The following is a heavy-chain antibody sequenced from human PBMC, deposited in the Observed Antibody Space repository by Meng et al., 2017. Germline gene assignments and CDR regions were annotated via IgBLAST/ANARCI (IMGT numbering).Heavy chain of an antibody. CDR2: IERKSDGGTI. CDR3: ATGAAAADH. D-gene: IGHD6-13*01. V-gene: IGHV3-15*04. J-gene: IGHJ4*02. Sequence: VQLVESGGGFVKPGGSLRRSCVASGLRFTDAWMSWVRQAPGKGLEWVGRIERKSDGGTIYYAAPVKGRFTISRDDSKNTLYLQMDSLINEDTAVYFCATGAAAADHWGQGTLVTVSS. CDR1: GLRFTDAW.